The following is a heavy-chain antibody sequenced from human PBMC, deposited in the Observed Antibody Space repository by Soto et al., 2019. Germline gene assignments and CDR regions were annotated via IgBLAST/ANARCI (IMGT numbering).Heavy chain of an antibody. Sequence: QVQLQESGPGLVEASQTLSLTCTVSGATISSGGFYWSGIRQRPGKGLEWIGHIYYTGTTSYNPSLNSRVTISLDMSSNQFSLKLRSVTAADTAKYFCARDDSFYGEPGYGMNVWGQGTTVTVSS. CDR2: IYYTGTT. CDR3: ARDDSFYGEPGYGMNV. D-gene: IGHD4-17*01. V-gene: IGHV4-31*03. J-gene: IGHJ6*02. CDR1: GATISSGGFY.